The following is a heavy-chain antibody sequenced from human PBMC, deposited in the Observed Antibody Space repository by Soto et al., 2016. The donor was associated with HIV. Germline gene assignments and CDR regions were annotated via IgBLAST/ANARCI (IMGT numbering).Heavy chain of an antibody. CDR2: INRSGST. CDR3: ARDGQGEGTDYIWGSYRWSAYYFDN. V-gene: IGHV4-34*01. J-gene: IGHJ4*02. D-gene: IGHD3-16*02. CDR1: GGSLGDNY. Sequence: QVQVHQWGAGLLKPSGTLSLSCTVEGGSLGDNYWSWIRQSPGKGLEWIGEINRSGSTNYNPSLKSRVTISVDTAKKQFSLKLSSVTATDTAVYYCARDGQGEGTDYIWGSYRWSAYYFDNWAREPWSPSP.